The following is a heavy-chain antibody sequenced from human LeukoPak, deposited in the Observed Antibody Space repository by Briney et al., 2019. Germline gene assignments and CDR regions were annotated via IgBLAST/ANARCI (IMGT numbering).Heavy chain of an antibody. CDR3: ARRYFDS. Sequence: GGSLRLSCAASGFTFSNYWMSWVRRAPGKGLEWVANIKEDGSAKYYVDSVKGRFTISRDNAKNSLYLQMNSLRAEDTAVYYCARRYFDSWGQGTLVTVSS. CDR1: GFTFSNYW. J-gene: IGHJ4*02. V-gene: IGHV3-7*01. CDR2: IKEDGSAK.